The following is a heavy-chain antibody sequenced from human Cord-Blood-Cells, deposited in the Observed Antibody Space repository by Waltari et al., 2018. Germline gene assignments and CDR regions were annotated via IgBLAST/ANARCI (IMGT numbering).Heavy chain of an antibody. CDR2: INPNSGGT. V-gene: IGHV1-2*02. J-gene: IGHJ2*01. CDR1: GYTFTGYY. D-gene: IGHD1-1*01. Sequence: QVQLVQSGAEVKKPGASVKVSCKASGYTFTGYYMHWVRPAPGQGLEWMGWINPNSGGTNYAQKFQGRVTMTRDTSISTAYMELSRLRSDDTAMYYCARDTTNRDWYFDLWGRGTLVTVSS. CDR3: ARDTTNRDWYFDL.